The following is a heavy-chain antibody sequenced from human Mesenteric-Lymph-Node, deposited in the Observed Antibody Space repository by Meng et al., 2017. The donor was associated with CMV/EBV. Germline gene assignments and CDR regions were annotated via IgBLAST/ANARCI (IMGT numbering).Heavy chain of an antibody. CDR1: GGIFRSYA. Sequence: SVQVSCKASGGIFRSYAISWVRQAPGQGLEWMGGIIPLFGTANYAQKFQGRVTITTNDSTSTAYMELNSLRTADTAVYYCAREPLSAPRVFDYWGQGTLVTVSS. CDR2: IIPLFGTA. J-gene: IGHJ4*02. V-gene: IGHV1-69*05. CDR3: AREPLSAPRVFDY.